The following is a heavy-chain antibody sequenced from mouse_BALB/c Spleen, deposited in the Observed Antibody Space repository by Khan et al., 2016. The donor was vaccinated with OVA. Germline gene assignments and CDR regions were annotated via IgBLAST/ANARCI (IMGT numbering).Heavy chain of an antibody. CDR3: ARRNYFGYTFAY. CDR1: GYTFTDFY. D-gene: IGHD1-2*01. J-gene: IGHJ3*01. Sequence: QVRLQQSGAELARPGASVKLSCKASGYTFTDFYINWVKQRTGQGLEWIGEISPVSGDTFYTERFKDKATLTADKSSNTAYLQLSSLTSEASAVYFCARRNYFGYTFAYWGQGTLVTVSA. V-gene: IGHV1-77*01. CDR2: ISPVSGDT.